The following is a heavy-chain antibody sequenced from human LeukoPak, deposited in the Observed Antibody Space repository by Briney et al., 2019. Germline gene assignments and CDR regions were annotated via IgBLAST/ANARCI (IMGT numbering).Heavy chain of an antibody. Sequence: PGGSLRLSCAASGFTFSSYWMHWVRQAPGKGLVWVSRINSDGRSTSYADSVKGRFTISRDNAKNTLYLQMDSLRAEDTAMYYCARGTGSYYSLGYWGQGTLATVSS. CDR1: GFTFSSYW. V-gene: IGHV3-74*01. J-gene: IGHJ4*02. D-gene: IGHD1-26*01. CDR3: ARGTGSYYSLGY. CDR2: INSDGRST.